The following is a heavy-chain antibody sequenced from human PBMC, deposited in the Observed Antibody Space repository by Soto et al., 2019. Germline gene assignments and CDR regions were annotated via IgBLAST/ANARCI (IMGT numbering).Heavy chain of an antibody. CDR3: ARDEGSSWSDYYYGMDV. V-gene: IGHV1-18*01. Sequence: ASVKVSCKASGYTFTSYGISWVRQAPGQGLEWMGWISAYNGNTNYAQKLQGRVTMTTDTSTSTAYMELRSLRSDDTAVYYCARDEGSSWSDYYYGMDVWGQGTTVTVSS. J-gene: IGHJ6*02. D-gene: IGHD6-13*01. CDR2: ISAYNGNT. CDR1: GYTFTSYG.